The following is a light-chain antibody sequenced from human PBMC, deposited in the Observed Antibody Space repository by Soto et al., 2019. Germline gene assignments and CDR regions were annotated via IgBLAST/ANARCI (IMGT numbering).Light chain of an antibody. J-gene: IGKJ5*01. CDR1: QSLNND. Sequence: DIQMTQSPSTLSASVGDRVTITCRASQSLNNDLSWYQQKPGKAPNLLIYDASTLERGVPSRFSGTGSGTEFTLAINSLQPDDFATYYCQQYHRSSITFGQGTLLA. CDR2: DAS. CDR3: QQYHRSSIT. V-gene: IGKV1-5*01.